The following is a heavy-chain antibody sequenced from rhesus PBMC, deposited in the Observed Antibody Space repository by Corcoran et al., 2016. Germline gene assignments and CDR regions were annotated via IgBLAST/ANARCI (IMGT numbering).Heavy chain of an antibody. Sequence: EVQLVETGGGLVQPGGSLRLSCAASGFTFSSYGMSWVRQSPGKGLEWVTGVRSTGGTTYATDAVTSRFTISRDNSTNTLSLQMNSLRAEDTAVYYCAKDRGWFYSFDYWGQGVLVTVSS. D-gene: IGHD2-21*01. J-gene: IGHJ4*01. CDR1: GFTFSSYG. V-gene: IGHV3S5*01. CDR3: AKDRGWFYSFDY. CDR2: VRSTGGTT.